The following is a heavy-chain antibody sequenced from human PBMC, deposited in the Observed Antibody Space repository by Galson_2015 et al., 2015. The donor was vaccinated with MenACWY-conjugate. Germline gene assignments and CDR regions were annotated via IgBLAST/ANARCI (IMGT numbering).Heavy chain of an antibody. CDR3: ARLPRGINLIPEGS. J-gene: IGHJ5*02. Sequence: SEPLSLTCSVSGGSIYSSDHWWGWIRQPPGKGLEWIASIHHSETTHYNPSLKSRVSISVDTSKNQFSLKLSSVSAADTAVYYCARLPRGINLIPEGSWGQGLLVTVSS. D-gene: IGHD3-10*01. V-gene: IGHV4-39*01. CDR1: GGSIYSSDHW. CDR2: IHHSETT.